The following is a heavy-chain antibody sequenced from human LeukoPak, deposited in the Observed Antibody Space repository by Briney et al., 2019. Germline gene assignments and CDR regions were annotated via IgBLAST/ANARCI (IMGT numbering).Heavy chain of an antibody. CDR1: GLNFRYYA. CDR3: VNGERGYYYYMDA. V-gene: IGHV3-23*01. Sequence: GGSLRLSCTVSGLNFRYYAMSWIRQTPGKGLEWVSTISGAISGSADTTYYADSVQGRFTISRDPSKNSLYLQMNSLKVEDTAIYYCVNGERGYYYYMDAWGKGTSVTVSS. D-gene: IGHD2-15*01. J-gene: IGHJ6*03. CDR2: ISGAISGSADTT.